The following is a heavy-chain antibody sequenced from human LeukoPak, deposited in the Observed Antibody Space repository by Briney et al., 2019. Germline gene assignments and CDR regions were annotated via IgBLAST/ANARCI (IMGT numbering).Heavy chain of an antibody. CDR2: ISSSGSTI. V-gene: IGHV3-48*03. Sequence: GSLRLSCAASGFTFSSYGMNWVRPAPGKGLEWVSYISSSGSTIYYADSVKGRFTISRDNAKNSLYLQMNSLRAEDTAVYYCARDPGSSTSRYYFDYWGQGTLVTVSS. CDR1: GFTFSSYG. D-gene: IGHD2-2*01. CDR3: ARDPGSSTSRYYFDY. J-gene: IGHJ4*02.